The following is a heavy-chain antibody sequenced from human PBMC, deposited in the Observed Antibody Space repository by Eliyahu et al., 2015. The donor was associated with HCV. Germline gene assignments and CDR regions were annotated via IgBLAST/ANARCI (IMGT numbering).Heavy chain of an antibody. J-gene: IGHJ6*02. Sequence: QVQVEQWGAGLLKPSETLSLTCAVXGASLXSKXWXWVRQSPGQGLEWIGDIKDTGSTKYSLSLKGRATISVDTSKSQLMLKVSSVTAADSAIYFCAGGRDLDYHHYYYDYGLDVWGQGTTVTVSS. V-gene: IGHV4-34*02. CDR1: GASLXSKX. CDR2: IKDTGST. D-gene: IGHD3/OR15-3a*01. CDR3: AGGRDLDYHHYYYDYGLDV.